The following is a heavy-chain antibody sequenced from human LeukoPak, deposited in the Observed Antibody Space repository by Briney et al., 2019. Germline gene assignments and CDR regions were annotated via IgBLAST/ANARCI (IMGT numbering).Heavy chain of an antibody. CDR3: AIDFRSPLRSLDP. CDR2: ISAYNGNT. Sequence: ASVKVSCKASGHTFTSYGISWVRQAPGQGLEWMGWISAYNGNTNYAQKLQGRVTMTTDTSTSTAYMELRSLRSDDTAVYYCAIDFRSPLRSLDPWGQGTLVTVSS. CDR1: GHTFTSYG. V-gene: IGHV1-18*01. J-gene: IGHJ5*02. D-gene: IGHD3-3*01.